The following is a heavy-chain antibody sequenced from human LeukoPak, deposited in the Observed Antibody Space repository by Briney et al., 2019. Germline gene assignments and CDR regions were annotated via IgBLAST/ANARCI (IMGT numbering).Heavy chain of an antibody. V-gene: IGHV4-59*01. J-gene: IGHJ3*02. CDR2: IYYSGSN. CDR3: AWVVPSAGAFDI. Sequence: SATLPVTCTVSGCSISSYYWSWIRQPPGKELEWIGYIYYSGSNNYNPSLKSRFTISVDPSKNQFSLRLSSVTAADTAVYYCAWVVPSAGAFDIWGQGTMVTVSS. CDR1: GCSISSYY. D-gene: IGHD6-13*01.